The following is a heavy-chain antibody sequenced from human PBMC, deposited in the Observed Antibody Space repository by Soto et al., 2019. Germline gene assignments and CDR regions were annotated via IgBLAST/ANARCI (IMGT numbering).Heavy chain of an antibody. Sequence: QVPLQQWGAGLLKPSETLSLTCAVYGGSFSGYYWSWIRQPPGKGLEWIGEINHSGSTNYNPSLKSRVTISVDTSKNQFSLKLSSVTAADTAVYYCARAGPLILYYYSYGMDVWGQGTTVTVSS. J-gene: IGHJ6*02. CDR1: GGSFSGYY. CDR2: INHSGST. V-gene: IGHV4-34*01. CDR3: ARAGPLILYYYSYGMDV. D-gene: IGHD2-8*01.